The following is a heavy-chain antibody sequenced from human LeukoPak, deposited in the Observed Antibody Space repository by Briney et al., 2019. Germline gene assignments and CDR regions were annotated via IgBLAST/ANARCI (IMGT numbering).Heavy chain of an antibody. D-gene: IGHD1-1*01. V-gene: IGHV4-59*01. J-gene: IGHJ4*02. Sequence: SETLSLTCTVSGGSTSDYYWNWIRQPPGKGLEWIGYIYYRGATNYNPSLNSRVTISLDSSKNQFSLRLNSVTAADTAIYYCARGPPRTGRERFFDYWGQGTLVSVSS. CDR3: ARGPPRTGRERFFDY. CDR1: GGSTSDYY. CDR2: IYYRGAT.